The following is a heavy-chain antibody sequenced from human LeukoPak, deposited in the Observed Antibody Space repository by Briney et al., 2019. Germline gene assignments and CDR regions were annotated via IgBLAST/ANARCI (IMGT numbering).Heavy chain of an antibody. CDR1: GGSISSYY. CDR3: AREAKGCSGGSCYSRVYYYYYMDV. J-gene: IGHJ6*03. CDR2: IYTSGST. Sequence: SETLSLTCTVSGGSISSYYWSWIRQPAGKGLEWIGRIYTSGSTNYNPSLKSRVTMSVDTSKNQFSLKLSSVTAADTAVYYCAREAKGCSGGSCYSRVYYYYYMDVWGKGTTVTISS. D-gene: IGHD2-15*01. V-gene: IGHV4-4*07.